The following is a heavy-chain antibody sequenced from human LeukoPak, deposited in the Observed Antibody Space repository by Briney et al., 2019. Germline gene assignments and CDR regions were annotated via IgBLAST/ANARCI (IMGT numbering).Heavy chain of an antibody. V-gene: IGHV4-31*03. D-gene: IGHD3-3*01. Sequence: SQTLSLTCTVSGGSISSGGYYWSWIRQHPGKGLEWIGYIYYSGSTYYNPSLKSRVTISVATSKNQFSLKLSSVAAADTAVYYCAREKESITIFGVVEPYFDYWGQGTLVTVSS. J-gene: IGHJ4*02. CDR2: IYYSGST. CDR3: AREKESITIFGVVEPYFDY. CDR1: GGSISSGGYY.